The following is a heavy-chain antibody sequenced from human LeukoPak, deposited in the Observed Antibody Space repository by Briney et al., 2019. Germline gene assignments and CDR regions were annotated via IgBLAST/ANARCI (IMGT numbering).Heavy chain of an antibody. Sequence: SETLSLTCTVSGGSIYSGDYYWSWIRQPPGKGLEWIGDIYYSGSTYYNPSLKSRVTISVDTSKNQFSLKLSSVTAADTAVYYCARDLLGANWFDPWGQGTLVTVSS. J-gene: IGHJ5*02. CDR3: ARDLLGANWFDP. CDR2: IYYSGST. D-gene: IGHD1-26*01. CDR1: GGSIYSGDYY. V-gene: IGHV4-30-4*01.